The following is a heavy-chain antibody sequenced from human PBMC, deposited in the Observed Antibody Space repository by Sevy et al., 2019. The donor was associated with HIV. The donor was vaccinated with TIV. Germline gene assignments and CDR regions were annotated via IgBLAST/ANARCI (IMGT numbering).Heavy chain of an antibody. Sequence: ASVKVSCKASGYTFTGDYLYWVRQAPGQGLEWMGRVYPYSGGTNYAQKFQGRVTMTRDTSISTAYMEPSRLRSDDTAIYYCARDTSGGTTNSGMDVWGQGTTVTVSS. CDR3: ARDTSGGTTNSGMDV. CDR1: GYTFTGDY. CDR2: VYPYSGGT. D-gene: IGHD1-7*01. J-gene: IGHJ6*02. V-gene: IGHV1-2*06.